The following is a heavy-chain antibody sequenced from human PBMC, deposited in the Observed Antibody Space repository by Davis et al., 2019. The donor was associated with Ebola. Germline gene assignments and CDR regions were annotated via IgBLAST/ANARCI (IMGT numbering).Heavy chain of an antibody. V-gene: IGHV1-2*04. D-gene: IGHD6-6*01. CDR3: ARDNGGSSPHYYYYYYGMDV. J-gene: IGHJ6*02. Sequence: AASVKVSCKASGYTFTGYYMHWVRQAPGQGLEWMGWINPNSGGTNYAQKFQGWVTMTRDTSISTAYMELRSLRSDDTAVYYCARDNGGSSPHYYYYYYGMDVWGQGTTVTVSS. CDR1: GYTFTGYY. CDR2: INPNSGGT.